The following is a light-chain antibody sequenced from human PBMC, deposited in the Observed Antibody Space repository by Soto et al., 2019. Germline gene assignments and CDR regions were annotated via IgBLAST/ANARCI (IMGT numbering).Light chain of an antibody. J-gene: IGLJ1*01. CDR1: SSNIGSKT. Sequence: QSVLTQPPSASGTPGQRVTISCSGSSSNIGSKTVNWYQQLPGTAPKLLIYSNYQRPSGVPDRFSGSKSGTSASLAISGLQSEDEADYYCSACDASLNGYVFGTGTKLTVL. V-gene: IGLV1-44*01. CDR2: SNY. CDR3: SACDASLNGYV.